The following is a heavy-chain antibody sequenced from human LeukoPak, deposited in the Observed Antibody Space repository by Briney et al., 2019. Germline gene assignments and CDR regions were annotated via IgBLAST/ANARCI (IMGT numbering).Heavy chain of an antibody. Sequence: ASVKVSCKASRYTFTGYYMHWVRQAPGQGLEWMGWINPNSGGTNYAQKFQGWVTMTRDTSISTAYMELRRLRSDDTAMYYCAYAAAGSFDYWGQGTLVTVSS. CDR2: INPNSGGT. CDR1: RYTFTGYY. V-gene: IGHV1-2*04. J-gene: IGHJ4*02. D-gene: IGHD6-13*01. CDR3: AYAAAGSFDY.